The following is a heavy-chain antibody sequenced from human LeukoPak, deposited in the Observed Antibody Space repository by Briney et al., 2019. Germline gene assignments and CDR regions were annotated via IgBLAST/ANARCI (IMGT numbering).Heavy chain of an antibody. Sequence: GGSLRLSCAASGFTFSSYGMHWVRQAPGKGLEWVADIRPDGSNIYNVDSVRGRFTISRDNAKNSLFLQMNSLKDEDTAVYYCARDGSGSDFSLDYWGQGTLVTVSS. CDR3: ARDGSGSDFSLDY. CDR2: IRPDGSNI. J-gene: IGHJ4*02. CDR1: GFTFSSYG. V-gene: IGHV3-7*04. D-gene: IGHD3-10*01.